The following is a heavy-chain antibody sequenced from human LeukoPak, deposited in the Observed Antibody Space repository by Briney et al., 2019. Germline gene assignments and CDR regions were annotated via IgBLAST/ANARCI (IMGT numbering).Heavy chain of an antibody. D-gene: IGHD3-22*01. CDR1: GGSISSYF. Sequence: SETLSLTCTVSGGSISSYFWSWIRQPPGKGLEWIGYIYYSGRTNYNPSLKSRVTISVDTSKNQFSLKLSSVTAADTAVYYCARHVGDTSGYYMYNWFDPWGQGTLVTVSS. V-gene: IGHV4-59*08. CDR3: ARHVGDTSGYYMYNWFDP. J-gene: IGHJ5*02. CDR2: IYYSGRT.